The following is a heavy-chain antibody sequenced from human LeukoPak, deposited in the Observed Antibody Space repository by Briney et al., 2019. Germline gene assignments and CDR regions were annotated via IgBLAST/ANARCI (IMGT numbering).Heavy chain of an antibody. Sequence: GGSLRLSCAASGFTFSSYSMNWVRQAPGKGLEWVSSISSSSSYICYADSVKGRFTISRDNAKNSLYLQMNSLRAEDTAAYYCAREKGKNTAAHLWGQGTLVTVSS. CDR3: AREKGKNTAAHL. V-gene: IGHV3-21*01. D-gene: IGHD5-18*01. J-gene: IGHJ5*02. CDR2: ISSSSSYI. CDR1: GFTFSSYS.